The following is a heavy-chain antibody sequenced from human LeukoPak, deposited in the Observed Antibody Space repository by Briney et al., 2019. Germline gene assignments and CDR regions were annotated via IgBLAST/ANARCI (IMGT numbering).Heavy chain of an antibody. CDR3: ARHGPPSPYTVAGSYYFDY. J-gene: IGHJ4*02. V-gene: IGHV4-59*05. CDR2: IYYSGST. CDR1: GGSISSYY. Sequence: SETLSLTCTASGGSISSYYWSWIRQPPGKGLEWIGSIYYSGSTYYNPSLKSRVTISVDTSKNQFSLKLSSVTAADTAVYYCARHGPPSPYTVAGSYYFDYWGQGTLVTVPS. D-gene: IGHD6-19*01.